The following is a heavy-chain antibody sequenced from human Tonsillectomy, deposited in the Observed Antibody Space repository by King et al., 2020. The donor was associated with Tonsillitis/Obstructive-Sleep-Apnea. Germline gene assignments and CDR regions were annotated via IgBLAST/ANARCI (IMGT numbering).Heavy chain of an antibody. V-gene: IGHV5-51*03. CDR3: ARPHPLSVAARVYFDY. Sequence: VQLVESGAEVKKPGESLKISCKTSGYTFTSYWIAWVRQMPGKGLEWMGIIYPDDSDTRYSPSFQGQVTISADKSISTTYLQWSSLKDSATAMYYCARPHPLSVAARVYFDYWGQGTLVTVSS. CDR1: GYTFTSYW. J-gene: IGHJ4*02. D-gene: IGHD6-6*01. CDR2: IYPDDSDT.